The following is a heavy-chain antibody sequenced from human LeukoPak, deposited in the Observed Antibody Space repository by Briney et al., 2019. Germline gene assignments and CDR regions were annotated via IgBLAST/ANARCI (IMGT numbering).Heavy chain of an antibody. J-gene: IGHJ4*02. Sequence: ASVKVSCKASGYTFTGYYMHWVRQAPGQGLEWMGWINPNSGGTNYAQKFQGRVTMTRDTSISTAYMELSRLRSDDTAVYYCARYWASGYGVAKKYYFDYWGQGTLVTVSS. CDR2: INPNSGGT. D-gene: IGHD5-12*01. CDR3: ARYWASGYGVAKKYYFDY. V-gene: IGHV1-2*02. CDR1: GYTFTGYY.